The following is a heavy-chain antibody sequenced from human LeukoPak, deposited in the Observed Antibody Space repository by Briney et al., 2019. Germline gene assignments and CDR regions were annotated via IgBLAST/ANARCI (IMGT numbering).Heavy chain of an antibody. CDR2: INTDGSST. V-gene: IGHV3-74*01. CDR1: GFTFSSYW. J-gene: IGHJ4*02. CDR3: AVGTHCGGDCSAY. D-gene: IGHD2-21*01. Sequence: PGGSLRLSCAASGFTFSSYWMSWVRQAPGKGLVWVSRINTDGSSTSYADSVKGRFTISRDNAKNTLYLQMNSLRAEDTAVYYCAVGTHCGGDCSAYWGQGTLVTVSS.